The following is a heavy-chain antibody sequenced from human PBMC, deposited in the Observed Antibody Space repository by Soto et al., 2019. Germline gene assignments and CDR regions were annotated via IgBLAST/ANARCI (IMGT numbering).Heavy chain of an antibody. V-gene: IGHV1-46*01. D-gene: IGHD3-10*01. CDR3: GRVMRCLLSITALDT. CDR1: GYTFTRDQ. CDR2: IDPSGGKT. Sequence: ASVKVSCKXSGYTFTRDQIHWVRQAPGQGLEWMGMIDPSGGKTNYAQKFQGRVTMTRDTSTSTVYMALSSLRSEDTAIYFCGRVMRCLLSITALDTWGQGTLVTVSS. J-gene: IGHJ5*02.